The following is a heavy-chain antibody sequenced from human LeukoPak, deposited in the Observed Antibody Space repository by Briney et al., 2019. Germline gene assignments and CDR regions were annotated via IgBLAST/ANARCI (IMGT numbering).Heavy chain of an antibody. Sequence: ASVKVSCKASGYTFTNYGVSWVRQAPGQGLEWMGWIIVYNGNTNYAQSLQGRVTMTTDTSMSTAYMELRSLRSDDTAVYYCARVIVGATSGDYWGQGTLVTVSS. CDR3: ARVIVGATSGDY. V-gene: IGHV1-18*01. CDR1: GYTFTNYG. D-gene: IGHD1-26*01. J-gene: IGHJ4*02. CDR2: IIVYNGNT.